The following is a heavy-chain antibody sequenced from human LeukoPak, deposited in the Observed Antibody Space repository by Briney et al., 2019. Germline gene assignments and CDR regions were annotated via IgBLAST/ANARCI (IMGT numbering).Heavy chain of an antibody. V-gene: IGHV3-53*01. Sequence: GGSLRLSCAASGFTVSSNYMSWVRQAPGKGLEWVSVIYSGGSTYYADSVKGRFTISRDNSKNTLYLQMNSLRAEDTAVYYCARDKGRLRGLDYWGQGTLVTVSS. D-gene: IGHD5-12*01. J-gene: IGHJ4*02. CDR1: GFTVSSNY. CDR3: ARDKGRLRGLDY. CDR2: IYSGGST.